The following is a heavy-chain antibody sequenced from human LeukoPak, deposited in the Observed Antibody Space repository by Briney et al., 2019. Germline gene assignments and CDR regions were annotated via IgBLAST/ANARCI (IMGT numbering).Heavy chain of an antibody. D-gene: IGHD6-13*01. Sequence: GASVKVSCKASGYTFTSYGISWVRQAPGQGLEWMGWISAYNGNTNYAQKLRGRVTMTTDTSTSTAYMELRSLRSDDTAVYYCARGPFIAAAGQNWFDPWGQGTLVTVSS. V-gene: IGHV1-18*01. CDR1: GYTFTSYG. CDR2: ISAYNGNT. CDR3: ARGPFIAAAGQNWFDP. J-gene: IGHJ5*02.